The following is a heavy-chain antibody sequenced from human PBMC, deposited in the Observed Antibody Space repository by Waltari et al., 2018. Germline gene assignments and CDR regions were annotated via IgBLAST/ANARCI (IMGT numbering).Heavy chain of an antibody. CDR1: GSLPDFW. CDR3: VSEYISGY. V-gene: IGHV3-7*01. D-gene: IGHD6-19*01. CDR2: INEDGNKK. J-gene: IGHJ4*02. Sequence: EAQLVESGGGLVQPGGSLRLSCAASGSLPDFWMDWVRQAPGKGLEWVASINEDGNKKDYVDSVKGRFTISRDNAKKSLYLQMNSLRVEDTAIYYCVSEYISGYWGQGTLVTVSS.